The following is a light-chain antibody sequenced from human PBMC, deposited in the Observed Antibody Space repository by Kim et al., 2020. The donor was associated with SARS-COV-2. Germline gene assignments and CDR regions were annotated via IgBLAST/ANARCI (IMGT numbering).Light chain of an antibody. CDR1: NIGTRS. Sequence: APGKTARITCGGNNIGTRSVHWYQQKPGQGPVLVISYDRYRPSGIPERISGSNSGNTATLIISRVEAGDEADYYCQVWDNYSDHVIFGGGTQLTVL. V-gene: IGLV3-21*04. J-gene: IGLJ2*01. CDR2: YDR. CDR3: QVWDNYSDHVI.